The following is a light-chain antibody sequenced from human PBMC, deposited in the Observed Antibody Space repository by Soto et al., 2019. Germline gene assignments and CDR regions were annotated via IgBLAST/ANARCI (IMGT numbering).Light chain of an antibody. Sequence: EIVLTQFPATLSVSPGERATLSYRSSQTVGSNLAWYHQKPGQAPRLLIYGASTRATDIPARFSGSGSVTEITLTISSLQSEDFAVYYCQQYNNWPINCGQGTRLE. CDR2: GAS. CDR3: QQYNNWPIN. J-gene: IGKJ5*01. V-gene: IGKV3D-15*01. CDR1: QTVGSN.